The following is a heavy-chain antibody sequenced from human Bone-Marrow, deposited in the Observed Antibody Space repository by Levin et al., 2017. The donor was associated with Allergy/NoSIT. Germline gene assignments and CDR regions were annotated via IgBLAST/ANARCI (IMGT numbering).Heavy chain of an antibody. CDR1: GGTFTSYV. J-gene: IGHJ4*02. Sequence: SVKVSCKASGGTFTSYVISWVRQAPGQGLEWMGGIIPIFGTPNYAQNFQGRVTITADESTSTAYMELSSLRSEDTAVYYCARGYSSWYGDFWGQGTLVTVSS. D-gene: IGHD6-13*01. V-gene: IGHV1-69*13. CDR3: ARGYSSWYGDF. CDR2: IIPIFGTP.